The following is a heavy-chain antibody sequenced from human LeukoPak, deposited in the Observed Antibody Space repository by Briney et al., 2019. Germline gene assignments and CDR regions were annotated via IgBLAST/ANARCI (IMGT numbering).Heavy chain of an antibody. Sequence: PGGSLRLSCVVSGFTFSTYGMHWVRQAPGKELEGLAFISYDGSYNDYADSVKGRFTISRDNSKNTLYLQMNSLRTEDTAVYYCARDLDRFFDYWGQGTLVIVSS. CDR2: ISYDGSYN. CDR1: GFTFSTYG. V-gene: IGHV3-30*03. J-gene: IGHJ4*02. CDR3: ARDLDRFFDY. D-gene: IGHD3-3*01.